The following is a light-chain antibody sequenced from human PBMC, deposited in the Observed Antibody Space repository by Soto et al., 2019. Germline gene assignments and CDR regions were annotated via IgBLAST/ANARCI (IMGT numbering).Light chain of an antibody. CDR2: SAS. V-gene: IGKV3-15*01. J-gene: IGKJ2*01. CDR1: QSVASN. CDR3: QQYHNWPPQYT. Sequence: EIVMTQSPASLSVSPGDGASLSCRASQSVASNVAWYQQKPGQGPRLLIHSASTRAAGVPARFSGSGSGTDFTLTISSLQSEDFATYYCQQYHNWPPQYTFGQGTKLQIK.